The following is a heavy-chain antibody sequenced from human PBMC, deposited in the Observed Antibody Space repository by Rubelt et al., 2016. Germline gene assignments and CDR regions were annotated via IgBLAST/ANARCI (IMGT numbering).Heavy chain of an antibody. CDR2: ISSSSSYI. J-gene: IGHJ6*02. CDR3: ARETYYDFWTPSGWFYYGMDV. Sequence: GLEWVSSISSSSSYIYYADSVKGRFTISRDNSKNTLYLQMNSLRAEDTAVYYCARETYYDFWTPSGWFYYGMDVWGQGTTVTVSS. V-gene: IGHV3-21*04. D-gene: IGHD3-3*01.